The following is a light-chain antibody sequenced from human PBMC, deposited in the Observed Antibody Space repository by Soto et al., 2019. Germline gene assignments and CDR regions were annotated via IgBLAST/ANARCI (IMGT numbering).Light chain of an antibody. CDR1: QSVSSY. V-gene: IGKV3-11*01. Sequence: EIVLTQSPAILSMSPGERATLSCRASQSVSSYFAWYQQKPGQAPMLLIYDASNRATGVPARFSGSGSGTDFTLTISSLEPEDFAVYYCQQRRYWPVTFGQGTKVEIK. CDR3: QQRRYWPVT. J-gene: IGKJ1*01. CDR2: DAS.